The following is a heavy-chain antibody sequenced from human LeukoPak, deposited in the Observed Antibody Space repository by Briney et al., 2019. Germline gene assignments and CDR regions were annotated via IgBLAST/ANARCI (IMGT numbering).Heavy chain of an antibody. D-gene: IGHD3-22*01. CDR2: ISYDGSNK. J-gene: IGHJ3*02. Sequence: GGSLRLSCAASGFTFSSYAMHWVRQAPGKGLEWVAVISYDGSNKYYADSVKGRFTISRDNSKNTLYLQMNSLRAEDTAVYYCARDRPMIVVADAFDIWGQGTMVTVSS. CDR1: GFTFSSYA. CDR3: ARDRPMIVVADAFDI. V-gene: IGHV3-30*04.